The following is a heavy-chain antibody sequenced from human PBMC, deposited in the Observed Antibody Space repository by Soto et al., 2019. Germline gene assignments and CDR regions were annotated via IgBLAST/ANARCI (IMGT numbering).Heavy chain of an antibody. CDR3: ARFGNGYSSSRYEGYYYYYGMDV. Sequence: SETLSLTCAVYGGSFSGYYWSWIRQPPGKGLEWIGEINHSGSTNYNPSLKSRVTISVDTSKNQFSLKLSSVTAADTAVYYCARFGNGYSSSRYEGYYYYYGMDVWGQGTTVTVSS. V-gene: IGHV4-34*01. D-gene: IGHD6-13*01. CDR1: GGSFSGYY. J-gene: IGHJ6*02. CDR2: INHSGST.